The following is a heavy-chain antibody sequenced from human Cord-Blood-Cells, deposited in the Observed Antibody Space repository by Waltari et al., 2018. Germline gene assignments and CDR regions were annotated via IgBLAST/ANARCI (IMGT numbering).Heavy chain of an antibody. D-gene: IGHD6-19*01. CDR3: ARASSGWLVRPNRYFDY. CDR1: GGSFSGYY. V-gene: IGHV4-34*01. J-gene: IGHJ4*02. Sequence: QVQLQQWGAGLLKPSETLSLTCAVYGGSFSGYYWSWIRQPPGKGLEWIGEINHSGSTNYTPSRKSRVTISVDTSKNQFSLKLSSVTAADTAVYYCARASSGWLVRPNRYFDYWGQGTLVTVSS. CDR2: INHSGST.